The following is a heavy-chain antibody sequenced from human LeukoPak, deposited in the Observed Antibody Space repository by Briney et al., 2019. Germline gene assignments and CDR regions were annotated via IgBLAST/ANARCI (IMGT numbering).Heavy chain of an antibody. V-gene: IGHV3-9*01. D-gene: IGHD3-10*01. Sequence: PGGSLRLSCAASGFTFDDYAMHWARQAPGKGLEWVSGISWNSGSIGYADSVKGRFTISRDNAKNSLYLQMNSLRAEDTALYYCTKGKKAGAPKSFNYGGQETRVPVSS. CDR3: TKGKKAGAPKSFNY. CDR2: ISWNSGSI. CDR1: GFTFDDYA. J-gene: IGHJ4*02.